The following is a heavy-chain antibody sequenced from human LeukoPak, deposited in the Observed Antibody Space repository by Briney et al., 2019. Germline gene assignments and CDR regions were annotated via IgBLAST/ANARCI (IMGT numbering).Heavy chain of an antibody. CDR1: GFTFRDFW. CDR3: VRDKGYYDKGSRFDP. D-gene: IGHD3-22*01. CDR2: IKQDESEK. V-gene: IGHV3-7*01. J-gene: IGHJ5*02. Sequence: PGGSLRLSCAASGFTFRDFWMAWVRQAPGKGLEWVANIKQDESEKYYVDSVKGRFTISRDNAKDSLYLQMNSLRAEDTAVYFCVRDKGYYDKGSRFDPWGQGTLVTVSS.